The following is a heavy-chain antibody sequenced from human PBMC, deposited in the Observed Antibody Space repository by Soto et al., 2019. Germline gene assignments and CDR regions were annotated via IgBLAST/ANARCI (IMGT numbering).Heavy chain of an antibody. CDR1: EFTFSSYP. Sequence: QPGGSLRLSCAASEFTFSSYPMSWVRQAPGKGLEWVSAISGSGGSTYYADSVKGRFTISRDNSKNTLYLQMNSLRAEDTAVYYCAKDPIAWYGYSSGPEYFQHWGQGTLVTVSS. V-gene: IGHV3-23*01. D-gene: IGHD6-19*01. J-gene: IGHJ1*01. CDR3: AKDPIAWYGYSSGPEYFQH. CDR2: ISGSGGST.